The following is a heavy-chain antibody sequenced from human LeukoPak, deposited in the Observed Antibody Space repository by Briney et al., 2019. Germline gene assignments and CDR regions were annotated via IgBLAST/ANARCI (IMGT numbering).Heavy chain of an antibody. CDR1: GGSISSYY. CDR3: ARRSTHGDFDY. Sequence: SETLSLTCTVSGGSISSYYWSWIRQPPGKGLEWIGYIYYSGSTNYNPSLKSRVTVSVDTSKNQFSLKLSSVTAADTAVYYCARRSTHGDFDYWGQGTLVTVSS. J-gene: IGHJ4*02. CDR2: IYYSGST. D-gene: IGHD3-16*01. V-gene: IGHV4-59*01.